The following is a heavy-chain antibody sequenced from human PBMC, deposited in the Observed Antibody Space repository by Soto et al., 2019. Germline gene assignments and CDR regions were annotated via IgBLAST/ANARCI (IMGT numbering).Heavy chain of an antibody. CDR1: GFTFSSYG. CDR3: AKVGSHYYGSGRYSSYDFDY. V-gene: IGHV3-30*18. D-gene: IGHD3-10*01. Sequence: QVQLVESGGGVVQPGRSLRLSCAASGFTFSSYGMHWVRQAPGKGLEWVAVISYDGSNKYYADSVKGRFTISRDNSKNALYLQMNSQRAEDTAVYYCAKVGSHYYGSGRYSSYDFDYWGQGTLVIVSS. J-gene: IGHJ4*02. CDR2: ISYDGSNK.